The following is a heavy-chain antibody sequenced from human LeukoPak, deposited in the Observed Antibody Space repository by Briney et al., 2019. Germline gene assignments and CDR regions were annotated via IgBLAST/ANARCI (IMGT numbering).Heavy chain of an antibody. Sequence: PGRSLRLSCAASGFTFSSYAMYWVRQAPGKGLEWVAVISYDGSNKYYADSVKGRFTISRDNSKNTLYLQMNSLRAEDTAVYYCARSGSPDYWGQGTLVTVSS. J-gene: IGHJ4*02. CDR3: ARSGSPDY. V-gene: IGHV3-30-3*01. CDR1: GFTFSSYA. D-gene: IGHD5-12*01. CDR2: ISYDGSNK.